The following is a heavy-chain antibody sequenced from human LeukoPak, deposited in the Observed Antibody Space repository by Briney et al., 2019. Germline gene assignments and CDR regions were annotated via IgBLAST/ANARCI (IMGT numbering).Heavy chain of an antibody. CDR2: ISDSGGNT. CDR3: AKDVPDYYDSSGYNFDY. CDR1: GFTFNSYA. J-gene: IGHJ4*02. V-gene: IGHV3-23*01. D-gene: IGHD3-22*01. Sequence: PGGSLRLSCAASGFTFNSYAMSWVRQAPWERLQWVSGISDSGGNTYYADSVKGRFTISRDNSKNTLYLQMNSLRAEDTAVYYCAKDVPDYYDSSGYNFDYWGQGTLVTVSS.